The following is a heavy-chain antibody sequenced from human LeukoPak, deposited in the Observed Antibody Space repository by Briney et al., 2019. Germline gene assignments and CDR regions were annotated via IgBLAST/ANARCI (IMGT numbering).Heavy chain of an antibody. V-gene: IGHV3-30*18. Sequence: QPGRSLRLSCAASGSTFSSYGMHWVRQAPGKGLEWVAVISYDGSNKYYADSVKGRFTISRDNSNNTLYLQMNSQRAEDTAVYYCAKDRWGGQRQNYFDYWGQGTLVTVSS. J-gene: IGHJ4*02. CDR3: AKDRWGGQRQNYFDY. CDR2: ISYDGSNK. CDR1: GSTFSSYG. D-gene: IGHD1-26*01.